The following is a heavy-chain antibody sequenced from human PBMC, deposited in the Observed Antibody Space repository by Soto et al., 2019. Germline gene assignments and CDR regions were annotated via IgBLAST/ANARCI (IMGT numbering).Heavy chain of an antibody. CDR1: GGTFSSYA. Sequence: SVKVSCKASGGTFSSYAISWVRQAPGQGLEWMGGIIPIFGTANYAQKFQGRVTITADESTSTAYMELSSLRSEDTAVYYCARNEYQLQSYDDWGQGPLVTVSS. D-gene: IGHD2-2*01. CDR2: IIPIFGTA. J-gene: IGHJ4*02. V-gene: IGHV1-69*13. CDR3: ARNEYQLQSYDD.